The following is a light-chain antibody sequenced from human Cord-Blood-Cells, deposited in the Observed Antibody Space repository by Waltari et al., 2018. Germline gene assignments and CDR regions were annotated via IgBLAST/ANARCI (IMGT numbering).Light chain of an antibody. CDR3: QQSYSTPPYT. V-gene: IGKV1-39*01. Sequence: DIQMTQSPSSLSASVGDRVTITCRANQSISSYLNWYQQKPGKAPKLLIYAASSLQSGVPSRFSGSGSGIDFTLTISSLQPEDFATYYCQQSYSTPPYTFGQGTKLEIK. CDR1: QSISSY. CDR2: AAS. J-gene: IGKJ2*01.